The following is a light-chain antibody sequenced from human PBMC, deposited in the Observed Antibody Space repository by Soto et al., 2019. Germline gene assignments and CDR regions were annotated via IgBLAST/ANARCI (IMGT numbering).Light chain of an antibody. CDR3: CSYAGSTTWV. CDR2: EGS. CDR1: SSDVGSYNL. J-gene: IGLJ3*02. V-gene: IGLV2-23*01. Sequence: QSALTQPAFVSVSPGQSTTISCTGTSSDVGSYNLVSWYQQHPGKAPKLIIYEGSKRPSGVSNRFSGSKSGNTASLTISGLQAEDEADYYCCSYAGSTTWVFGGGTKLTVL.